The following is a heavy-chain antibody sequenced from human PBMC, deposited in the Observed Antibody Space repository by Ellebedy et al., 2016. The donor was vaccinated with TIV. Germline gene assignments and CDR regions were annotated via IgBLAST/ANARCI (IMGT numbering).Heavy chain of an antibody. V-gene: IGHV4-39*01. CDR1: GGSITSGGYY. J-gene: IGHJ6*02. CDR3: ARHYENSYYAMDV. Sequence: MPGGSLRLSCSVSGGSITSGGYYWGWIRQPPGKGLEWIGSIYHSGITYYNPSLKSRVIISVDTSKNQFSLKLNSVTAADTAIYYCARHYENSYYAMDVWGQGTTVTVSS. CDR2: IYHSGIT. D-gene: IGHD3-16*01.